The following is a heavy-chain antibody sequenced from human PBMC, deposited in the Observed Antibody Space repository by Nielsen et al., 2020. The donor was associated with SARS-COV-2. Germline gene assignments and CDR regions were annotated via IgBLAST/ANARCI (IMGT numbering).Heavy chain of an antibody. V-gene: IGHV3-74*01. Sequence: GGPLRLSCAASGFAFSTYWMHWVRQAPGKGLVWVARINNDGSITNYADSVTGRFTISRDNAGNTLYLQMDSLGAEDTAVYYCACRRDGYNYDTFWGQGTLVTVSS. CDR3: ACRRDGYNYDTF. CDR2: INNDGSIT. J-gene: IGHJ4*02. D-gene: IGHD5-24*01. CDR1: GFAFSTYW.